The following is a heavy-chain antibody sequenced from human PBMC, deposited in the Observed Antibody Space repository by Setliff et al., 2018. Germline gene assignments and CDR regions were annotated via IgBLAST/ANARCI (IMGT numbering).Heavy chain of an antibody. D-gene: IGHD5-18*01. V-gene: IGHV1-18*01. J-gene: IGHJ4*02. CDR3: ARAPSVELVTIRTNSWFTY. CDR2: ISVYNGDT. Sequence: ASVKVSCKASGYTFRNYAFARVRQAPGQGLEWVGWISVYNGDTYYAQKFQGRVTLTTDTSTSTAYMELRSLTSDDSAFYYCARAPSVELVTIRTNSWFTYWGQGTLVTVSS. CDR1: GYTFRNYA.